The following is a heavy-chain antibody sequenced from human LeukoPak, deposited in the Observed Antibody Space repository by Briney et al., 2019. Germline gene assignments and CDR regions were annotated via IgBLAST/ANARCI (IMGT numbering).Heavy chain of an antibody. Sequence: PSETLSLTCTVSGGSISSCSYYWGWIRQPPGKGLEWIGSIYYSGSTYYNPSLKSRVTISVVTSKNQFSLKLSSVTAADTAVYYCARDRSRIAAHTTYFDYWGQGTLVTVSS. D-gene: IGHD6-6*01. CDR1: GGSISSCSYY. J-gene: IGHJ4*02. V-gene: IGHV4-39*07. CDR2: IYYSGST. CDR3: ARDRSRIAAHTTYFDY.